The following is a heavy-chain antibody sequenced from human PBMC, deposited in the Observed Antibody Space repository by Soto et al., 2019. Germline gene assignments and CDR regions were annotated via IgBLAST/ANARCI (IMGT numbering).Heavy chain of an antibody. Sequence: ASVKVSCMASGYTFTGYYMHWVRQAPGQGLEWMGWINPNSGGTNYAQKFQGWVTMTRDTSISTAYMELSRLRSDDTAVYYCARDRKSGSYYESGNAFDIWGQGTMVTVSS. CDR1: GYTFTGYY. CDR2: INPNSGGT. V-gene: IGHV1-2*04. J-gene: IGHJ3*02. D-gene: IGHD1-26*01. CDR3: ARDRKSGSYYESGNAFDI.